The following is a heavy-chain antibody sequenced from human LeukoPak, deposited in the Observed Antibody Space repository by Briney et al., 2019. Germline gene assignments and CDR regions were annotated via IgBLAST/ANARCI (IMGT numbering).Heavy chain of an antibody. CDR2: IGRADDT. J-gene: IGHJ4*02. CDR1: GFTSSTYD. V-gene: IGHV3-13*04. CDR3: AKAVNNWDYYFDY. Sequence: GGSLRLSCAASGFTSSTYDMHWVRQGTGKGLECVSNIGRADDTYYPGRVKGRSPISRHNSKYTLHLQMNSLRADDTALYYCAKAVNNWDYYFDYWGQGDLVTVSS. D-gene: IGHD1-7*01.